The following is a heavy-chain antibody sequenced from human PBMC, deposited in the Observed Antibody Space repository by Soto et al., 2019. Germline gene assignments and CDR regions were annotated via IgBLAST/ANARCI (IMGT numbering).Heavy chain of an antibody. CDR3: AKDQTYCGGDCYFGYYYGMDV. D-gene: IGHD2-21*02. Sequence: GGSLRLSCAASGFTFDDYTMHWVRQAPGKGLEWVSLISWDGGSTYYADSVKGRFTISRDSSKNSLYLQMNSLRTEDTALYYCAKDQTYCGGDCYFGYYYGMDVWGPGTTVTVSS. V-gene: IGHV3-43*01. CDR2: ISWDGGST. CDR1: GFTFDDYT. J-gene: IGHJ6*02.